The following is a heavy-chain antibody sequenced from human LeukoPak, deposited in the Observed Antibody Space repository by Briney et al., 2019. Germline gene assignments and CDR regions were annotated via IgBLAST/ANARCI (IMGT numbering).Heavy chain of an antibody. V-gene: IGHV4-34*01. CDR1: GGSFSGYY. D-gene: IGHD3-10*01. Sequence: PSETLSLTCAVCGGSFSGYYWSWIRQPPGKGLEWIGEINHSGSTNYNPSLKSRVTISVDTSKNQFSLKLSSVTAADTAVYYCARGRPRVYMVRGKSHYFDYWGQGTLVTVSS. CDR2: INHSGST. J-gene: IGHJ4*02. CDR3: ARGRPRVYMVRGKSHYFDY.